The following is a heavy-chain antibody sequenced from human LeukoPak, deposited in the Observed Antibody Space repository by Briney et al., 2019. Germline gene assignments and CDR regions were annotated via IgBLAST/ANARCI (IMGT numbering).Heavy chain of an antibody. CDR1: GFTLSNYW. V-gene: IGHV3-7*04. D-gene: IGHD2-15*01. Sequence: GGSLRLSCAASGFTLSNYWMTWVRRAPGKGLEWVATIMQDGSEKYYVDSVKGRFTISRDNAKNSLYLQMNSLRAEDTAVYYCARHSAGYSTFFDYWGRGTLVTVSS. CDR2: IMQDGSEK. J-gene: IGHJ4*02. CDR3: ARHSAGYSTFFDY.